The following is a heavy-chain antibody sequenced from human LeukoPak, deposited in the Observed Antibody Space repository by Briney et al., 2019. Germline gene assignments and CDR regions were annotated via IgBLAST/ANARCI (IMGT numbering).Heavy chain of an antibody. D-gene: IGHD6-19*01. CDR2: MNPNSGNT. CDR3: ARGYSSGWYGGGDYYYMDV. CDR1: GYTFTSYD. J-gene: IGHJ6*03. V-gene: IGHV1-8*01. Sequence: ASVKVSCKASGYTFTSYDINWVRQATGQGLEWMGWMNPNSGNTGYAQKFQGRVTMTRNTSISTAYMELSSLRSEDTAVYYCARGYSSGWYGGGDYYYMDVWGKGTTVTISS.